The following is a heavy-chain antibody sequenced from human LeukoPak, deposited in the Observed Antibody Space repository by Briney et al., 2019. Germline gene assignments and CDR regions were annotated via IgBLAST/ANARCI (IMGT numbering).Heavy chain of an antibody. Sequence: ASVKVSCKVSGYTLTELSMHWVRQAPGKGLEWMGRIIPILGIANYAQKFQGRVTITADKSTSTAYMELSSLRSEDTAVYYCARDPMVRGVIDTYYYYGMDVWGQGTTVTVSS. D-gene: IGHD3-10*01. CDR1: GYTLTELS. J-gene: IGHJ6*02. V-gene: IGHV1-69*04. CDR3: ARDPMVRGVIDTYYYYGMDV. CDR2: IIPILGIA.